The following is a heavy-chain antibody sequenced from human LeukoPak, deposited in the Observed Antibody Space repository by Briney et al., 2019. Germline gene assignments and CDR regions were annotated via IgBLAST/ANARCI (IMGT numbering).Heavy chain of an antibody. Sequence: GGSLRLSCAGSGFTIRDHYMSWVRQAPGKGLEWVSQIISTGSTIYYADSVKGRFTMSRDNARNSLSLQMNNLKAEDTAVYHCARTYGRSGYWGQGILATVSS. D-gene: IGHD3-10*01. V-gene: IGHV3-11*01. CDR2: IISTGSTI. CDR1: GFTIRDHY. J-gene: IGHJ4*02. CDR3: ARTYGRSGY.